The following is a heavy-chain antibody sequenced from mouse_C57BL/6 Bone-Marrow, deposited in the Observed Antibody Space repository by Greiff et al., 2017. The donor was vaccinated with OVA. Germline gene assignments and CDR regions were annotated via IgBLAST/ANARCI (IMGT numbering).Heavy chain of an antibody. CDR2: ISNLAYSI. D-gene: IGHD2-1*01. V-gene: IGHV5-15*01. CDR1: GFTFSDYG. CDR3: ARQDYYGTYYAMDY. J-gene: IGHJ4*01. Sequence: EVKLMESGGGLVQPGGSLKLSCAASGFTFSDYGMAWVRQAPRKGPEWVAFISNLAYSIYYADTVTGRFTISRENAKNTLYLEMSSLRSEDTAMYYCARQDYYGTYYAMDYWGQGTSVTVSS.